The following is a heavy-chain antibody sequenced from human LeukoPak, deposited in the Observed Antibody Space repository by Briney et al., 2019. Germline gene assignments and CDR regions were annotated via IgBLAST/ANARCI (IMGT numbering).Heavy chain of an antibody. V-gene: IGHV3-23*01. CDR2: ISGNGGST. CDR3: AKVRPFTPIAVVPEYFDY. CDR1: GFTFSDYA. Sequence: PGGSLRLSCAASGFTFSDYAITWVRQAPGKGLEWVSHISGNGGSTSYAASVKGRFTVSRDNSKNMLYLQMNSLRVDDTAGYYCAKVRPFTPIAVVPEYFDYWGQGTLVAVSS. D-gene: IGHD3-22*01. J-gene: IGHJ4*02.